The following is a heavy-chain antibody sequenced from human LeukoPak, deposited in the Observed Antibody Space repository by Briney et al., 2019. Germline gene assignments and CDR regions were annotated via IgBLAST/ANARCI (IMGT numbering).Heavy chain of an antibody. V-gene: IGHV4-59*01. J-gene: IGHJ4*02. CDR1: GGSISSYY. D-gene: IGHD2-8*01. CDR3: ARDRGCTNGVCYRDFDY. CDR2: IYNSGST. Sequence: SETLSLTCTVSGGSISSYYWNWIRQPPGKGLEWIGYIYNSGSTKYNPSLKSRVTISVDTSKNQFSLKLSSVTAADTAVYYCARDRGCTNGVCYRDFDYWGRGTLVTVSS.